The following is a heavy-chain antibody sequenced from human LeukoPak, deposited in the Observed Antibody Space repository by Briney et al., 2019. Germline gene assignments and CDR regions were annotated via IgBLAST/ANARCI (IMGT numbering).Heavy chain of an antibody. D-gene: IGHD3-22*01. CDR2: ISAYNGNT. CDR3: ASSHYYDSSGYSLNYFDY. V-gene: IGHV1-18*01. Sequence: ASVKVSCKGSDYTFTSYGISWVRQAPGQGLEWMGWISAYNGNTNYAQKLQGRVTMTTDTSTSTAYMELRSLRSDDTAVYYCASSHYYDSSGYSLNYFDYWGQGTLVTVSS. J-gene: IGHJ4*02. CDR1: DYTFTSYG.